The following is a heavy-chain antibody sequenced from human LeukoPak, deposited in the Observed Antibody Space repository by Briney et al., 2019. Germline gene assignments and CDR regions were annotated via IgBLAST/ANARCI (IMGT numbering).Heavy chain of an antibody. CDR3: ARAWIVGATENWFDR. D-gene: IGHD1-26*01. Sequence: ASVTVSFKASGYTFTSYGISWVRQAPGQGLEWMGWISAYNGNTNYAQKLQGRVTMTTDTSTSTAYMELRSLRSDNTAVYYCARAWIVGATENWFDRWGQGTLVTVSS. J-gene: IGHJ5*02. V-gene: IGHV1-18*01. CDR1: GYTFTSYG. CDR2: ISAYNGNT.